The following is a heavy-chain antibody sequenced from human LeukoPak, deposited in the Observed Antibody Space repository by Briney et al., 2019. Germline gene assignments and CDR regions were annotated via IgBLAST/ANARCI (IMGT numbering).Heavy chain of an antibody. D-gene: IGHD6-6*01. J-gene: IGHJ4*02. CDR3: ARVGVGNSFEFDY. CDR2: ISDSNSTI. Sequence: GGSLRLSCAASGLTFSDTWMHWVRQAPGKGLEWVSYISDSNSTIYYADSVKGRLTISRDSAKNSLYLQINSLRAEDTAVYYCARVGVGNSFEFDYWGQGTLVTVSS. V-gene: IGHV3-11*04. CDR1: GLTFSDTW.